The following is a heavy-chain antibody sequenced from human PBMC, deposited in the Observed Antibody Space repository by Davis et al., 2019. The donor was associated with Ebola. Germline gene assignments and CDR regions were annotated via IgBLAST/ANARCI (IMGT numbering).Heavy chain of an antibody. CDR2: ISSSSNYI. V-gene: IGHV3-21*01. D-gene: IGHD3-22*01. J-gene: IGHJ4*02. CDR1: GFTFSSNS. Sequence: GESLKISCAASGFTFSSNSMNWVRQAPGKGLEWVSFISSSSNYIYYADSVKGRFTVSRDNAKNSLYLQMNSLRDEDTAVYYCARVKSSGYLSADYWGQGTLVTVSS. CDR3: ARVKSSGYLSADY.